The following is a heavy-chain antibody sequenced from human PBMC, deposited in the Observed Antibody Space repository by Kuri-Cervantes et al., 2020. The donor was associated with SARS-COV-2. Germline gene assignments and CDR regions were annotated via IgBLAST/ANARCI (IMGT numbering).Heavy chain of an antibody. CDR1: GFTFSSYG. Sequence: GESLKISCAASGFTFSSYGMHWVRQAPGKGLEWVAFIRYDGSNKYYADSVKGRFTISRDNSKNTLYLQMNSLRAEDTAVYYCAKGECSSTSCYLGLAGYYYYMDVWGKGTTVTVSS. D-gene: IGHD2-2*01. V-gene: IGHV3-30*02. CDR2: IRYDGSNK. CDR3: AKGECSSTSCYLGLAGYYYYMDV. J-gene: IGHJ6*03.